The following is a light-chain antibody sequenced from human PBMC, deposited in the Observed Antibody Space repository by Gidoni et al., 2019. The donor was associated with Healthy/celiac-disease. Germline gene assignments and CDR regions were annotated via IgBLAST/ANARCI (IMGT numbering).Light chain of an antibody. V-gene: IGKV1-27*01. J-gene: IGKJ3*01. CDR3: QKYNSAPLFT. Sequence: DIQMTPSPSSLSASVGDRVTITCRASQGISNYLAWYQQKPGKVPKLLIYDASTWQSGVPSRVSGSGSGTDCTLTISSLQPEDVATYYCQKYNSAPLFTFGPGTKVDIK. CDR2: DAS. CDR1: QGISNY.